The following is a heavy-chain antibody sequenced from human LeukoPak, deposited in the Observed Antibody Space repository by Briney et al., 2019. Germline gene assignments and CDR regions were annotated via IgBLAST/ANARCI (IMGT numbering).Heavy chain of an antibody. D-gene: IGHD5-24*01. CDR1: GFTFDDYA. CDR3: AKDVAGYNSRGHFQH. Sequence: GGSLRLSCAASGFTFDDYAMHWVRQAPGKGPEWVSGISWNSGSIGYADSVKGRFTISRDNAKNSLYLQMNSLRAEDTAVYYCAKDVAGYNSRGHFQHWGQGTLVTVSS. J-gene: IGHJ1*01. CDR2: ISWNSGSI. V-gene: IGHV3-9*01.